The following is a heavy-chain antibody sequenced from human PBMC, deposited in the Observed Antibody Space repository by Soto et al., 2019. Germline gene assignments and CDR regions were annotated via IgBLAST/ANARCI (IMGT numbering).Heavy chain of an antibody. V-gene: IGHV3-23*01. D-gene: IGHD6-13*01. CDR1: GFTFSSYA. CDR2: ISGSGGST. J-gene: IGHJ5*02. CDR3: AAHQAGYSSSWYRVDNWFDP. Sequence: EVQLLESGGGLVQPGGSLRLSCAASGFTFSSYAMSWVRQAPGKGLEWVSAISGSGGSTYYADSVKGRFTISRDNSKNTLYLQMNSLRAEDTAVYYCAAHQAGYSSSWYRVDNWFDPWGQGTLVTVSS.